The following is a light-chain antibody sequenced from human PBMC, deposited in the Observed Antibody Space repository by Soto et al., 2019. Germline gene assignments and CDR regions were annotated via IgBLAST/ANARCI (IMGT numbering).Light chain of an antibody. CDR1: QTISSW. CDR2: KAS. CDR3: QHYNSYSEA. Sequence: DIQMTQSPSTMSGSVGDRVTITCRASQTISSWLAWYQQKPGKATKLLIYKASTLNSGVPSRFSGSGSVTEFTLTISSLQPDDFATYYCQHYNSYSEAFGQGTKVELK. J-gene: IGKJ1*01. V-gene: IGKV1-5*03.